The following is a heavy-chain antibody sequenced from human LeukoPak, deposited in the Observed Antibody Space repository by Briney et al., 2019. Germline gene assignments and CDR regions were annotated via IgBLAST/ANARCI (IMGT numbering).Heavy chain of an antibody. Sequence: SVKVSCKASGGTFSIYAISWVRQAPGQGLEWMGGIIPIFGTANYAQKFQGRVTITADESTSTAYMELSSLRSEDTAVYYCARDRQYSYGYTDYYYYMDVWGKGTTVTVSS. CDR1: GGTFSIYA. D-gene: IGHD5-18*01. J-gene: IGHJ6*03. V-gene: IGHV1-69*13. CDR3: ARDRQYSYGYTDYYYYMDV. CDR2: IIPIFGTA.